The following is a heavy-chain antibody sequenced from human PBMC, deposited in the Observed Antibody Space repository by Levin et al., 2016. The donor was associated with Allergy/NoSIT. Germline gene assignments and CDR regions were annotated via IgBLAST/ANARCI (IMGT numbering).Heavy chain of an antibody. CDR3: ASSVTMTGYYYYGMDV. D-gene: IGHD3-22*01. J-gene: IGHJ6*02. CDR2: IIPILGIA. V-gene: IGHV1-69*02. Sequence: WVRQAPGQGLEWMGRIIPILGIANYAQKFQGRVTITADKSTSTAYMELSSLRSEDTAVYYCASSVTMTGYYYYGMDVWGQGTTVTVSS.